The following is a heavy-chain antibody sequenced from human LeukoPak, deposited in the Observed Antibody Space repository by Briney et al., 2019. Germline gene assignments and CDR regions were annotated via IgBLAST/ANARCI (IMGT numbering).Heavy chain of an antibody. Sequence: ASVKVSCKASGYTFTSYGISWVRQAPGQGLEWMGWISAYNGNTNYAQKFQGRVTMTRDTSISTAYMELSRLRSDDTAVYYCERDVLVGVGATREGNFDYWGKGPPFSASS. J-gene: IGHJ4*02. CDR1: GYTFTSYG. V-gene: IGHV1-18*01. D-gene: IGHD1-26*01. CDR3: ERDVLVGVGATREGNFDY. CDR2: ISAYNGNT.